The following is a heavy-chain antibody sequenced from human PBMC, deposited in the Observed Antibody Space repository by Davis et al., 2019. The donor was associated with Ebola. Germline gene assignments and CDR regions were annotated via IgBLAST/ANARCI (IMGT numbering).Heavy chain of an antibody. D-gene: IGHD2-2*01. CDR1: GFTVSSNY. CDR2: IYSGGST. CDR3: ARAPESSFAYFYGMDV. V-gene: IGHV3-53*01. J-gene: IGHJ6*02. Sequence: GGSLRLSCAASGFTVSSNYMSWVRQAPGKGLECVSVIYSGGSTYYADSVKGRFTISRDNSKNTLYLQMNSLRAEDTAVYYCARAPESSFAYFYGMDVWGQGTTVTVSS.